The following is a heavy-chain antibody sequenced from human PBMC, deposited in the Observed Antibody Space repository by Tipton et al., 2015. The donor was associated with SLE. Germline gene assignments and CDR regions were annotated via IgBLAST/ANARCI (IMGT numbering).Heavy chain of an antibody. D-gene: IGHD1-26*01. CDR2: IYTSGST. Sequence: TLSLTCTVSGGSISSGSYYWSWIRQPAGKGLEWIGRIYTSGSTNYNPSLKSRVTISVDTSKNQFSLKLSSVTAADTAVYYCARGLFGWELPYWGQGTLVTVSS. V-gene: IGHV4-61*02. CDR1: GGSISSGSYY. CDR3: ARGLFGWELPY. J-gene: IGHJ4*02.